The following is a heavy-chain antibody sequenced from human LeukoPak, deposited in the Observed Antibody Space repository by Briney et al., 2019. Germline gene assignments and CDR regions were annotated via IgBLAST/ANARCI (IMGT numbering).Heavy chain of an antibody. J-gene: IGHJ4*02. Sequence: SETLSLTCTVSGGSISSSSYYWGWIRQPPGKGLEWIGSIYYSGSTYYNPSLKSRVTISVDTSKNQVSLKLSSVTAADTAVYHCVLVPAAIPEYYFDYWGQGTLVTVSP. D-gene: IGHD2-2*01. CDR1: GGSISSSSYY. CDR2: IYYSGST. V-gene: IGHV4-39*07. CDR3: VLVPAAIPEYYFDY.